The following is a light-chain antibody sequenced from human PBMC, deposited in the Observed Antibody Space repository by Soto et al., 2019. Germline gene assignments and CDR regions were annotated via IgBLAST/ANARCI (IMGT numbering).Light chain of an antibody. V-gene: IGLV2-14*01. CDR2: DVS. CDR3: TSYTSSSTSYV. J-gene: IGLJ1*01. CDR1: SSDVGGYTY. Sequence: SVLTQPASVAGSPGQSITISCAGTSSDVGGYTYVSWYQQHPGKAPKLMIYDVSNRPSGVSNRFSGSKSGNTASLTISGLQAEDEADYYCTSYTSSSTSYVFGGGTKVTVL.